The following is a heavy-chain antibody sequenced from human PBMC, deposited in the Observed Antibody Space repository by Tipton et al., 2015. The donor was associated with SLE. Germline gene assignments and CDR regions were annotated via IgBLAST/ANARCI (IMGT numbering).Heavy chain of an antibody. D-gene: IGHD1/OR15-1a*01. CDR1: GGSFSGYY. J-gene: IGHJ4*02. V-gene: IGHV4-34*01. CDR2: INHSGST. Sequence: TLSLTCAVYGGSFSGYYWSWIRQPPGKGLEWIGEINHSGSTNYNPSRKGRVTISVDTSKNQFSLKLSSVTAADTAAYYCARNLEQTDYWGQGTLVTVSS. CDR3: ARNLEQTDY.